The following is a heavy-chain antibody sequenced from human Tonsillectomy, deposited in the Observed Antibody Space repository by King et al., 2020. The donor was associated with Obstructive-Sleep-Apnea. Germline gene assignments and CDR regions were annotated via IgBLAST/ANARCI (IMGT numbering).Heavy chain of an antibody. CDR1: GFSFSSLG. CDR2: IGLSDAEK. V-gene: IGHV3-23*04. CDR3: AKGARLALMDH. J-gene: IGHJ4*02. Sequence: VQLVESGGGLAQPGGSQRLSCAASGFSFSSLGMSWLRQAPGKGLEWVSSIGLSDAEKKYADSVKGRFTISRDNSKNTLHLHMTSLRVEDTAIYFCAKGARLALMDHWGQGTLVTVSS. D-gene: IGHD3-9*01.